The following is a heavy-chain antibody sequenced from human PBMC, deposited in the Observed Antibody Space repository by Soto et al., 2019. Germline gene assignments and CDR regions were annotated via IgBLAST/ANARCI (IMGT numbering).Heavy chain of an antibody. CDR3: SRDPSYYASGSFYYFES. Sequence: PRLSCAASGFTFSTSSMNWVRQSPGKGLEWVSSISGTSDYIDYADAVRGRFTVSRDNAKKSLYLQMNSLRAEDTAVYYCSRDPSYYASGSFYYFESWGQRTQVTVSA. CDR1: GFTFSTSS. CDR2: ISGTSDYI. V-gene: IGHV3-21*01. J-gene: IGHJ4*02. D-gene: IGHD3-10*01.